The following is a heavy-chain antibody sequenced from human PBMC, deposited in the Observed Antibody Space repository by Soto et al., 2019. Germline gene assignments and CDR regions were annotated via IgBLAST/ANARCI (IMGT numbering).Heavy chain of an antibody. CDR3: ASSPGYRFGIDY. D-gene: IGHD5-18*01. CDR1: GFRISSYG. Sequence: ESGGGVVQPGRSPRLSCAASGFRISSYGMHWVRQAPGKGLEWVAVIWHDVSNTQYADSVKGRFTISRDNSKNTLYLQVSSLRAEDTAVYYCASSPGYRFGIDYWGQGTLVTVSS. J-gene: IGHJ4*02. CDR2: IWHDVSNT. V-gene: IGHV3-33*01.